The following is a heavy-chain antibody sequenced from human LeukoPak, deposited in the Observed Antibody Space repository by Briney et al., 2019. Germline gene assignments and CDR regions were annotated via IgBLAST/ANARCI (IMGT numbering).Heavy chain of an antibody. D-gene: IGHD3-22*01. CDR1: GYTFTSHD. J-gene: IGHJ5*02. V-gene: IGHV1-8*02. Sequence: GASVKVSCKASGYTFTSHDINWVRQVPGQGLEWMGWMNPNSGNTGYAKKFQGRVTMTKSTSITTAYMELSSLRSEDTAVYYCARGQKSSGYWFDPWGQGTLVTVSS. CDR3: ARGQKSSGYWFDP. CDR2: MNPNSGNT.